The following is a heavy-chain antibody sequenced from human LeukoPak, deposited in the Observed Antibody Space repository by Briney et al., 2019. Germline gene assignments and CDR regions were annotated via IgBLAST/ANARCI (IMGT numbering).Heavy chain of an antibody. CDR3: AREGGNSGSYFAG. Sequence: ASVKVSCKTSGYTFTGYYMHWVRQAPGQGLEWMGWINPNSGGTKYAQKLLGRVTVTRDTSISTAYMELSRLRSDGTAVYYCAREGGNSGSYFAGWGQGTLVTVSS. V-gene: IGHV1-2*02. J-gene: IGHJ4*02. D-gene: IGHD3-10*01. CDR2: INPNSGGT. CDR1: GYTFTGYY.